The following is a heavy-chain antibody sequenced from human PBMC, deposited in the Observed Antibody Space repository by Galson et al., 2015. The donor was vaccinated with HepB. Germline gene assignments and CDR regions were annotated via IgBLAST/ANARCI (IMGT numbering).Heavy chain of an antibody. CDR3: ARELAGWFDP. CDR2: ISGYDGNT. D-gene: IGHD3-10*01. CDR1: GYTFTSYG. V-gene: IGHV1-18*01. J-gene: IGHJ5*02. Sequence: SVKVSCKASGYTFTSYGITWVRQAPGQGLEWMGGISGYDGNTNYAQNLQGRLTMTTDTSTSTAYMELSSLRSDDTAVYYCARELAGWFDPWGQGTLVTVSS.